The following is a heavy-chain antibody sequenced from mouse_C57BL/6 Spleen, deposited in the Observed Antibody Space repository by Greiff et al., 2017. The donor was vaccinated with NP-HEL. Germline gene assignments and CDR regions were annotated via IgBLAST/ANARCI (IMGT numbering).Heavy chain of an antibody. Sequence: VHLVESGAELVRPGTSVKVSCKASGYAFTNYLIEWVKQRPGQGLEWIGVINPGSGGTNYNEKFKGKATLTADKSSSTAYMQLSSLTSEDSAVYFCARRGGYWGQGTTLTVSS. CDR1: GYAFTNYL. CDR3: ARRGGY. V-gene: IGHV1-54*01. CDR2: INPGSGGT. J-gene: IGHJ2*01.